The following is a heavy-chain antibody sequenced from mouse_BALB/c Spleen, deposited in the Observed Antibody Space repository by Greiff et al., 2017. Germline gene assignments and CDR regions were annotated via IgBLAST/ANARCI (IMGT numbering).Heavy chain of an antibody. CDR1: GFTFSSYT. Sequence: EVQGVESGGGLVKPGGSLKLSCAASGFTFSSYTMSWVRQTPEKRLEWVATISSGGSYTYYPDSVKGRFTISRDNAKNTLYLQMSSLKSEDTAMYYCTRIITTATNYWGQGTTLTVSS. CDR2: ISSGGSYT. D-gene: IGHD1-2*01. V-gene: IGHV5-6-4*01. CDR3: TRIITTATNY. J-gene: IGHJ2*01.